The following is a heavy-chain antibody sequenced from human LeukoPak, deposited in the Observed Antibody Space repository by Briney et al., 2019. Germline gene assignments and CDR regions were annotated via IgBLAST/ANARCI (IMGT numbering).Heavy chain of an antibody. V-gene: IGHV1-69*01. J-gene: IGHJ5*02. CDR1: GGTFSSYA. CDR2: IIPIFGTA. D-gene: IGHD2-2*01. CDR3: ARGRQYIVVVPAAIRGDWFDP. Sequence: GSSVKVSCKASGGTFSSYAISWVRQAPGQGLEWMGGIIPIFGTANYAQKFQGRVTITADESTSTAYMELSSLRSEDTAVYYCARGRQYIVVVPAAIRGDWFDPWGQGTLVTVFS.